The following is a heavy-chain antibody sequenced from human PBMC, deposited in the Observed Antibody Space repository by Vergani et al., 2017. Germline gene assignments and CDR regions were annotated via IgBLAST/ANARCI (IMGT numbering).Heavy chain of an antibody. CDR2: ISGSGGST. V-gene: IGHV3-23*04. CDR3: AREEGMATIDY. J-gene: IGHJ4*02. Sequence: EVQLVESGGGLIKPGGSLRLSCAVSGFTFSSYAMSWVRQAPGKGLKWVSTISGSGGSTYYADSVKGRFTISRDNSKNSLYLQMNSLRAEDTAVYYCAREEGMATIDYWGQGTLVTVSS. CDR1: GFTFSSYA. D-gene: IGHD5-12*01.